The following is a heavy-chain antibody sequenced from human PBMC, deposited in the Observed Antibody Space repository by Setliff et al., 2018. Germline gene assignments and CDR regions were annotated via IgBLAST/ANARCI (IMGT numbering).Heavy chain of an antibody. V-gene: IGHV4-31*03. CDR2: IYYSGST. J-gene: IGHJ6*03. Sequence: SETLSLTCTVSGGSISSGGYYWSWIRQHPGKGLEWIGYIYYSGSTYYNPSLKSRVTISVDTSKNQFSLKLSSVTAADTVVYYCARQVSHYDFWSGYYGYYYYYMDVWGKGTTVTVSS. CDR1: GGSISSGGYY. D-gene: IGHD3-3*01. CDR3: ARQVSHYDFWSGYYGYYYYYMDV.